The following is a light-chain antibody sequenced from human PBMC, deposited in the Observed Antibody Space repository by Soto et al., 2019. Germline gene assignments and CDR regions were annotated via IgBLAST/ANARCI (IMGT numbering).Light chain of an antibody. V-gene: IGLV7-43*01. CDR3: LLYYGAAVV. J-gene: IGLJ2*01. CDR2: STT. CDR1: TGPVTSDYY. Sequence: QAVVTQEPSLTVSQGGTVTLTCASSTGPVTSDYYPNWFQQKPGQAPRALIYSTTKKHSWTPARFAGALLGGKAALTLSGVQPEDEADYYCLLYYGAAVVFGGGTKLTVL.